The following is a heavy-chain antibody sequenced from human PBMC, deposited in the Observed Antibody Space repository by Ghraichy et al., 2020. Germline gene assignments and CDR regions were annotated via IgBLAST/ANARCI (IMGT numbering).Heavy chain of an antibody. CDR2: ISSSSSYI. D-gene: IGHD1-14*01. Sequence: TLSLTCAASGFTFSSYSMNWVRQAPGKGLEWVSSISSSSSYIYYADSVKGRFTISRDNAKNSLYLQMNSLRAEDTAVYYCARARNTGAGFDYWGQGTLVTVSS. CDR3: ARARNTGAGFDY. V-gene: IGHV3-21*01. CDR1: GFTFSSYS. J-gene: IGHJ4*02.